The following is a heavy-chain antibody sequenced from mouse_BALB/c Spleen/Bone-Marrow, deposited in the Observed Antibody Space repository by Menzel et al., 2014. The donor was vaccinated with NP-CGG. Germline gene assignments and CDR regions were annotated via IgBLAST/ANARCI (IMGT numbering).Heavy chain of an antibody. CDR3: ARPGRYYRPWFVY. CDR1: GFDFRRYW. J-gene: IGHJ3*01. CDR2: INPESSTI. V-gene: IGHV4-1*02. Sequence: EVKLQESGGGLVQPGGSLKLSCAASGFDFRRYWMSWVRQAPGKGLEWIGEINPESSTINYTPSLKDKFIISRDNAKKTLYLQMSKVRAEDTALYYCARPGRYYRPWFVYWGQGTLVTVSA. D-gene: IGHD2-3*01.